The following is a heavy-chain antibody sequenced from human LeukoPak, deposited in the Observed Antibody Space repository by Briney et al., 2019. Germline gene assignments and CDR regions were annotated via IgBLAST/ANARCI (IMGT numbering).Heavy chain of an antibody. Sequence: GESLKISCKASGYSFAIYWIGWVRQMLGKGLEWMGIIYPDDSGTKYSPSFQGQVTISVDKSTSIAYLQWSSLKASDTAMYYCARLDQRGISVAGTEAFDLWGQGTMVTVSS. CDR3: ARLDQRGISVAGTEAFDL. D-gene: IGHD6-19*01. J-gene: IGHJ3*01. V-gene: IGHV5-51*01. CDR1: GYSFAIYW. CDR2: IYPDDSGT.